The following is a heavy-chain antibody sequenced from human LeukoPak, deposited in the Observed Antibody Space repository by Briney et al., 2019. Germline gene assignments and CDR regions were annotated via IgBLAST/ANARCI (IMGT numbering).Heavy chain of an antibody. CDR1: GFTFSSYW. J-gene: IGHJ4*02. V-gene: IGHV3-7*03. D-gene: IGHD3-3*01. CDR2: IKQDGSEK. Sequence: GGSLRLSCAASGFTFSSYWMSWVRQAPGKGLEWVANIKQDGSEKYYVDSVKGRFTISRDNSKNTLYLQMNSLRAEDTAVYYCAKDLLFDFWSGGGDYWGQGTLVTVSS. CDR3: AKDLLFDFWSGGGDY.